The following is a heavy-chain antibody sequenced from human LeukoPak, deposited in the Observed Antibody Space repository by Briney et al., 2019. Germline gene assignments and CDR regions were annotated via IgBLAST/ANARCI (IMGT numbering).Heavy chain of an antibody. V-gene: IGHV3-21*01. CDR1: GFTFSSYS. D-gene: IGHD6-13*01. CDR2: ISSSSSYI. J-gene: IGHJ4*02. Sequence: KPGGSLRLSCAASGFTFSSYSMNWVRQAPGKGLEWVSSISSSSSYIYYADSVKGRFTISRDNAKNSLYLQMNSLRAEDTAVYYCARPAAEGDYFDYWGQGTLVTVSS. CDR3: ARPAAEGDYFDY.